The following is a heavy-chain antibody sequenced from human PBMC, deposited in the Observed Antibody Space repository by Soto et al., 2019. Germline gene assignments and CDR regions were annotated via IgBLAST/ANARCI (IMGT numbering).Heavy chain of an antibody. CDR2: INHSGGS. V-gene: IGHV4-34*01. Sequence: SATLSLTCAVYGGSFSGYYWSWIRQPPGEGLEWIGEINHSGGSNYNPSLKSRVTISADTSKNQFSLQLSSVTAADTAVYYCARGRYYYDSSGPQRNWFDPWGQGTLVTVSS. CDR1: GGSFSGYY. J-gene: IGHJ5*02. CDR3: ARGRYYYDSSGPQRNWFDP. D-gene: IGHD3-22*01.